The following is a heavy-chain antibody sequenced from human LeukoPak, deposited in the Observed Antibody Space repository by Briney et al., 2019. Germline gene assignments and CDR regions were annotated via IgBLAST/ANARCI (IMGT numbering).Heavy chain of an antibody. CDR3: VRDRGSPTLFEY. CDR1: GLTFSGFW. D-gene: IGHD1-26*01. V-gene: IGHV3-74*01. CDR2: IDSDGSTT. Sequence: GGSLRLSCAASGLTFSGFWMHWVRQAPGKGLVWVSRIDSDGSTTGYADSVKGRFTVSRDNAKNTLYLQMNSLRDEDTAVYYCVRDRGSPTLFEYWGQGAQVTVSS. J-gene: IGHJ4*02.